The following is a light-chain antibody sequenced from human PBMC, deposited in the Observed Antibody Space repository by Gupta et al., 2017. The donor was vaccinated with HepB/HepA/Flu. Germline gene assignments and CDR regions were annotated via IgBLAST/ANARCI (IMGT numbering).Light chain of an antibody. CDR2: ASM. Sequence: QTVVTQEPSMTVSPGGTVTLTCASNTGAVTNSHSPNWFRQVPGHPPTPLIYASMTKHAGTPARFFGSLVGGRAVLTLANVQPEDEEDYYCLLSFGGLWVFGGGTKLTVL. CDR3: LLSFGGLWV. CDR1: TGAVTNSHS. V-gene: IGLV7-43*01. J-gene: IGLJ3*02.